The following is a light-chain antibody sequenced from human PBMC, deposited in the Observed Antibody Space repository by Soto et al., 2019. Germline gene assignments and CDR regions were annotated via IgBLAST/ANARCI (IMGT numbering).Light chain of an antibody. J-gene: IGKJ1*01. CDR1: QSVSSSY. V-gene: IGKV3-20*01. CDR2: GAS. CDR3: QQYGSSSWT. Sequence: EIVLTQSPGTLSLSPGERATLSCRASQSVSSSYLAWYQQKPGQAPRLLIYGASSRATGIRDRFSGSGSGTDFTRTISRLEREDFAVYYCQQYGSSSWTFGQGTKVEIK.